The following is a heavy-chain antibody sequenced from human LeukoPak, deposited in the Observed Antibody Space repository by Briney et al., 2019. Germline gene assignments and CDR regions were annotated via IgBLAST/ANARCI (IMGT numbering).Heavy chain of an antibody. Sequence: SETLSLTCTVSGGSISSGSYYWSWIRQPPGKGLEWIGYIYYRGTTNYNPSLKSRVTISLDTSKNQFSLKLSSVTAADTAVYYCARVTEYHYYYMDVWGKGTTVTVSS. CDR3: ARVTEYHYYYMDV. CDR1: GGSISSGSYY. J-gene: IGHJ6*03. D-gene: IGHD2/OR15-2a*01. CDR2: IYYRGTT. V-gene: IGHV4-61*01.